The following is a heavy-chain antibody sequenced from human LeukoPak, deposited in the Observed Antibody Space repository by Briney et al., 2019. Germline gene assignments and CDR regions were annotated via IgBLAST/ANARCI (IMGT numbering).Heavy chain of an antibody. V-gene: IGHV1-69*05. J-gene: IGHJ4*02. CDR2: IIPIFGTA. Sequence: SVKVSCKASGGTFSSYAISWVRQAPGQGLEWMGRIIPIFGTANYAQKFQGRVTITTDESTSTAYMELSSLRSEDTAVYYCAREDSSGYYPGHWGQGTLVTVSS. CDR3: AREDSSGYYPGH. D-gene: IGHD3-22*01. CDR1: GGTFSSYA.